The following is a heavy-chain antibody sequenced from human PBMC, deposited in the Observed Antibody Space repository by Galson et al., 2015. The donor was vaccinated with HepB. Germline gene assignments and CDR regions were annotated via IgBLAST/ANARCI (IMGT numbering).Heavy chain of an antibody. Sequence: CAISGDSVSRKSAAWNRIRQSPSRGLEWLGRTYYRSKWYNDYAVSVKSRITINPDTSKNQFSLQLNSVTPEDTAVYYCAGQEWVLLLNHFDPWGQGTLVTVSS. J-gene: IGHJ5*02. CDR2: TYYRSKWYN. CDR3: AGQEWVLLLNHFDP. V-gene: IGHV6-1*01. CDR1: GDSVSRKSAA. D-gene: IGHD1-26*01.